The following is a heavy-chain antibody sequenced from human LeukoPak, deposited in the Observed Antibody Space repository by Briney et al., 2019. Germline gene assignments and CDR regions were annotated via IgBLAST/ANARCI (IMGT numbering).Heavy chain of an antibody. CDR2: IRANGETT. J-gene: IGHJ3*02. CDR3: GRELNWGGFCI. CDR1: GFTFTHYG. V-gene: IGHV3-23*01. D-gene: IGHD7-27*01. Sequence: GGSLRLSCAASGFTFTHYGMNWVRQAPGKGLEWVSGIRANGETTYYADSVRGRFTISRDNSRSMVWLQMNSLTAEDTAMYYFGRELNWGGFCIRGLGTLVTVSS.